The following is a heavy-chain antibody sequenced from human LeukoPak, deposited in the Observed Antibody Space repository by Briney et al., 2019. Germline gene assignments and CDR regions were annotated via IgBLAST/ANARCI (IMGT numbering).Heavy chain of an antibody. CDR3: ARLSLHCSGGSCYRGAFDS. CDR1: GASTGSDY. V-gene: IGHV4-59*08. D-gene: IGHD2-15*01. J-gene: IGHJ4*02. Sequence: SETLSLTCTVSGASTGSDYWSWVRQPPGKGLEWIAYVYYSGVTSYNPSLKSRVAISIDTSKNQFSLNLSSVTAADTAVYYCARLSLHCSGGSCYRGAFDSWGQGTLVTVSS. CDR2: VYYSGVT.